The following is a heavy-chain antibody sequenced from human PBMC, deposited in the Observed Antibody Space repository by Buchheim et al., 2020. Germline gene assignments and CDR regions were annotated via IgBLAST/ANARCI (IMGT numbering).Heavy chain of an antibody. Sequence: QMQLVQSGPEVKKPGTSVKVSCKASGFTFTSSAVQWVRQARGQRLEWIGWIVVGSGNTNYAQKFQERVTITRDMSTSTAYMELSSLRSEDTAVYYCAADHGESKVGAQTYYYYGMDVWGQGTT. CDR3: AADHGESKVGAQTYYYYGMDV. D-gene: IGHD1-26*01. CDR1: GFTFTSSA. J-gene: IGHJ6*02. CDR2: IVVGSGNT. V-gene: IGHV1-58*01.